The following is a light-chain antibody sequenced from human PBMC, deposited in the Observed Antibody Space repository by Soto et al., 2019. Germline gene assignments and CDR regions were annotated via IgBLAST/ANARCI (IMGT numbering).Light chain of an antibody. CDR3: QQSYSSPPWT. CDR1: QSISRY. Sequence: EIRMSQSPASLSASVGDRLTITCRASQSISRYLNWYQQKPGKAPKLLIYAASTLQSGVPSRFSGSGSGTEFTLTISSLQPEDFATYLCQQSYSSPPWTFGQGTKVAIK. J-gene: IGKJ1*01. V-gene: IGKV1-39*01. CDR2: AAS.